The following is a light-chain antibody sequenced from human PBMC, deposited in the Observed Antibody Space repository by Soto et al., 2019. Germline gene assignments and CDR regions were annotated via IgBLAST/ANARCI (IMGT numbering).Light chain of an antibody. V-gene: IGKV3-20*01. CDR1: QSVSTRS. CDR2: GAS. J-gene: IGKJ1*01. CDR3: QQYDSSPRT. Sequence: EIVLTQSPGTLSLSPGERATLSCRASQSVSTRSLAWYQQKPGQAPRLVISGASSRAADIPDRFSGSGSGTDFPLTINRLEPEDFEVYYCQQYDSSPRTFGQGTKVE.